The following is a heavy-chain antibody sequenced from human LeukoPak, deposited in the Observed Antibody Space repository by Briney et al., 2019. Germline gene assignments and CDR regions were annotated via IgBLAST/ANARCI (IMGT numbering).Heavy chain of an antibody. CDR3: ARVGSSGWYVHPTLDY. J-gene: IGHJ4*02. D-gene: IGHD6-19*01. CDR2: INPNSGDT. Sequence: GASVKVSCKASGYTFTGYYMQWVRQAPGQGLEWMGWINPNSGDTNYAQKFQDRVTVTRDTSISTAYMDLSWLRSDDTAVYYCARVGSSGWYVHPTLDYWGQGTLVTVSS. CDR1: GYTFTGYY. V-gene: IGHV1-2*02.